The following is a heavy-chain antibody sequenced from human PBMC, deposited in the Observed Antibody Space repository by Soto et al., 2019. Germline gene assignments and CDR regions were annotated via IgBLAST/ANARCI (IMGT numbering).Heavy chain of an antibody. J-gene: IGHJ4*02. Sequence: PGGSLRLSCAASGFTFSSYAMSWVRQAPGKGLEWVSAISGSGGSTYYADSVKGRFTISRDNSKNTLYLQMNSLRAEDTAVYYCAKHYDSSGYYYLEVYDYWGQGTLVTVSS. V-gene: IGHV3-23*01. CDR3: AKHYDSSGYYYLEVYDY. CDR2: ISGSGGST. D-gene: IGHD3-22*01. CDR1: GFTFSSYA.